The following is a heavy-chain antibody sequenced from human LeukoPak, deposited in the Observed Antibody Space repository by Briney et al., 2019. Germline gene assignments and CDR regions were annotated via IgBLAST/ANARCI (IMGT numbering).Heavy chain of an antibody. V-gene: IGHV3-23*01. Sequence: XWVXAISGGCGSRYYADSVKGRFTISRDNSKNTLYLQMNSLRAEDTAVYYCAKDLDGDYSVDYWGQGTLVTVSS. CDR2: ISGGCGSR. CDR3: AKDLDGDYSVDY. J-gene: IGHJ4*02. D-gene: IGHD4-17*01.